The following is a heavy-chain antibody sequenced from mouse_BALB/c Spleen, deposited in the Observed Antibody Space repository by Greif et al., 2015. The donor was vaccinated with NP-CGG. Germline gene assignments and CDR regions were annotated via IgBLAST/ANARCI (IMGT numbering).Heavy chain of an antibody. CDR3: NRYDEDYAMDY. J-gene: IGHJ4*01. CDR1: GFNIKDYY. V-gene: IGHV14-4*02. CDR2: IDPENGDT. D-gene: IGHD2-14*01. Sequence: DVKLQESGAELVRSGASVKLSCTASGFNIKDYYMHWVKQRPEQGLEWIGWIDPENGDTEYAPKFQGKATMTADTSSNTAYLQLSSLTSEDTAVYYCNRYDEDYAMDYWGQGTSVTVSS.